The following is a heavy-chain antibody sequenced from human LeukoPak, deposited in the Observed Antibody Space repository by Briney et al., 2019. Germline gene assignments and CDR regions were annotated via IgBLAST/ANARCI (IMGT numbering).Heavy chain of an antibody. J-gene: IGHJ3*02. CDR1: GGSISTSY. V-gene: IGHV4-59*08. Sequence: PSETLSLTCTVSGGSISTSYWSWIRQPPGKGLEGIGDIFDSATPSYNPSLRGRPTITLDRSKSQFSLSLTSVPAADTAVYYCARHVWADGETLDVFDIWGQGTLVTVSA. CDR2: IFDSATP. D-gene: IGHD4-17*01. CDR3: ARHVWADGETLDVFDI.